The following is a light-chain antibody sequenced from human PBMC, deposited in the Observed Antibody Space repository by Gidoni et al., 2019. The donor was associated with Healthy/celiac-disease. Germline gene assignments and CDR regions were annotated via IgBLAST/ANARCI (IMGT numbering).Light chain of an antibody. J-gene: IGKJ2*01. CDR3: QQYNSYLYT. Sequence: DIQMTQSPSTLSASVGDRVTIPCRASQSISSWLAWYQQKPGKAPKRLIYKASSLESGVPSRFSGSGSGTEFTLTISSLQPDDFATYYCQQYNSYLYTFGQGTKLEIK. V-gene: IGKV1-5*03. CDR2: KAS. CDR1: QSISSW.